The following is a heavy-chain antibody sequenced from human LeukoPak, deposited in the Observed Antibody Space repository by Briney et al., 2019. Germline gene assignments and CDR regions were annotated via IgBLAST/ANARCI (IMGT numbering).Heavy chain of an antibody. CDR3: ASTHLDILTGPSAFDY. Sequence: GASVKVSCKASGYTFTRYYMHWVRQAPGQRLEWMGWINAGNGNTKYSQKFQGRVTITRDTSASTAYMELSSLRSEDTAVYYCASTHLDILTGPSAFDYWGQGTLVTVSS. CDR2: INAGNGNT. V-gene: IGHV1-3*01. J-gene: IGHJ4*02. D-gene: IGHD3-9*01. CDR1: GYTFTRYY.